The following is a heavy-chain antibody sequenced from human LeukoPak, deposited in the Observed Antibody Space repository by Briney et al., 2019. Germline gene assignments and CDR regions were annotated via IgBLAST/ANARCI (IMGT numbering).Heavy chain of an antibody. CDR3: ARENMVATMVDY. J-gene: IGHJ4*02. D-gene: IGHD5-12*01. Sequence: SETLSLTCTVSGYSISSCYYWGWIRQPPGKGLEWIGGIYHSGSTYYNPSLKSRVTISVDTSKNHFSLKLTSVTAADTAVYYCARENMVATMVDYWGQGTLVTVSS. V-gene: IGHV4-38-2*02. CDR1: GYSISSCYY. CDR2: IYHSGST.